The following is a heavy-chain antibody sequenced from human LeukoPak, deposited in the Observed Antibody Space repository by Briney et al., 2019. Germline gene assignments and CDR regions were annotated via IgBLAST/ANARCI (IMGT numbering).Heavy chain of an antibody. Sequence: GGSLRLSCAASGFTFDDYAMHWVRQAPGKGLEWVSGISWNSGSIGYADSVKGRFTISRDNAKNSLYLQMNSLRAEDTALYYCAKDLGATPYWYFDLWGRGTLVTVSS. CDR2: ISWNSGSI. J-gene: IGHJ2*01. CDR3: AKDLGATPYWYFDL. V-gene: IGHV3-9*01. CDR1: GFTFDDYA. D-gene: IGHD1-26*01.